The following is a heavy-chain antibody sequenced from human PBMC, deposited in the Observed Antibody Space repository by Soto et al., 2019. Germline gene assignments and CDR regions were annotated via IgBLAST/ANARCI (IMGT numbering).Heavy chain of an antibody. V-gene: IGHV1-18*01. D-gene: IGHD2-15*01. Sequence: GXSVKVSCKASGYTFTSYGISLLRHSPGQGLEWMGWISAYNGNTNYAQKLQGRVTMTTDTSTSTAYMELRSLRSDDTAVYYCARANIVVVVAATDDAFDIWGQGTMVTVSS. CDR3: ARANIVVVVAATDDAFDI. J-gene: IGHJ3*02. CDR1: GYTFTSYG. CDR2: ISAYNGNT.